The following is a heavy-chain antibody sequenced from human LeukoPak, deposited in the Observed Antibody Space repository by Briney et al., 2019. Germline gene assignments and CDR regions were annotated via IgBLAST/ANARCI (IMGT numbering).Heavy chain of an antibody. Sequence: SVKVSCKASGGSFSSYAINWVRQAPGQGLEWMGGIIPIFGTANYAQKFQDRVTITAVESMSTVYMELSSLRSEDTAVYYCARARDLQWLVRNYYYYYGMDVRGQGTTVTVSS. CDR2: IIPIFGTA. J-gene: IGHJ6*02. V-gene: IGHV1-69*13. CDR1: GGSFSSYA. CDR3: ARARDLQWLVRNYYYYYGMDV. D-gene: IGHD6-19*01.